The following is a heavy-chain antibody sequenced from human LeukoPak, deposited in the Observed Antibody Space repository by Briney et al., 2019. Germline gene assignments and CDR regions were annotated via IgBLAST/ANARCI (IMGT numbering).Heavy chain of an antibody. Sequence: SETLSLTCAVYGGSFSGYYWSWIRQPPGKGLEWIGEINHSGSTNYNPSLKSRVTISVGTSKNQFSLKLSSVTAADTAVYYCASRYYDFWSGYLIDYWGQGTQVTVSS. CDR3: ASRYYDFWSGYLIDY. D-gene: IGHD3-3*01. V-gene: IGHV4-34*01. CDR1: GGSFSGYY. J-gene: IGHJ4*02. CDR2: INHSGST.